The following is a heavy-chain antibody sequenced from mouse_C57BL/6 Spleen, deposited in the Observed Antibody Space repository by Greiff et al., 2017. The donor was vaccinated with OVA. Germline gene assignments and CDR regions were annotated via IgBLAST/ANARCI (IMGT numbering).Heavy chain of an antibody. D-gene: IGHD3-2*02. CDR1: GFTFSSYA. CDR2: ISDGGSYT. V-gene: IGHV5-4*01. Sequence: EVQGVESGGGLVKPGGSLKLSCAASGFTFSSYAMSWVRQTPEKRLEWVATISDGGSYTYYPDNVTGRFTISRDNAKNQLYLQMSHLKSEDTAMYYCARGEACGAYWGQGTLVTVSA. J-gene: IGHJ3*01. CDR3: ARGEACGAY.